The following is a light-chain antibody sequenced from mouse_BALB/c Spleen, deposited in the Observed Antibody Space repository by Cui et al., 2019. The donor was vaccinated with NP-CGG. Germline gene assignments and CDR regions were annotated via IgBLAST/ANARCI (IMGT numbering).Light chain of an antibody. J-gene: IGLJ1*01. Sequence: QAVVTQESALTTSPGETVTLTCRSSTGAVTPSNSASSLHEHPDHLFPVLLVLTNNRAPGVPARFSGSLIGDKAALTITGAQTEDEAIYFCALWYSNHWVFGGGTKLTVL. CDR2: LTN. CDR3: ALWYSNHWV. V-gene: IGLV1*01. CDR1: TGAVTPSNS.